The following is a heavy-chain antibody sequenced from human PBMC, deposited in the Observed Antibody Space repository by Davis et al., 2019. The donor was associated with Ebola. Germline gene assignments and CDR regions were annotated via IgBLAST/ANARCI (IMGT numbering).Heavy chain of an antibody. D-gene: IGHD4-17*01. V-gene: IGHV4-30-2*01. CDR2: INHSGST. Sequence: MPSETLSLTCAVSGGSISSGGYSWSWIRQPPGKGLEWIGYINHSGSTNYNPSLKSRVTISVDTSKNQFSLKLSSVTAADTAVYYCAREVTTVTTSGLGFDYWGQGTLVTVSS. CDR1: GGSISSGGYS. J-gene: IGHJ4*02. CDR3: AREVTTVTTSGLGFDY.